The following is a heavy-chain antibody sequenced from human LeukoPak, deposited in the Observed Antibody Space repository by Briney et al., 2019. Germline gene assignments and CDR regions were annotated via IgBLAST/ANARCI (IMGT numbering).Heavy chain of an antibody. Sequence: GGSLRLSCAASGFTVSSNYMSWVRQAPGKGLEWVSVIYSGGSTYYADSVKGRFTISRDNSKNTLYLQMSSLRAEDTAVYYCAGDLFGAERGYWGQGTLVTVSS. CDR2: IYSGGST. CDR3: AGDLFGAERGY. V-gene: IGHV3-53*01. CDR1: GFTVSSNY. D-gene: IGHD3-10*01. J-gene: IGHJ4*02.